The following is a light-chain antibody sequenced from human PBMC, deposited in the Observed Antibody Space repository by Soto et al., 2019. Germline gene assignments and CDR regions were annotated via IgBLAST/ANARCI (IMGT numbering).Light chain of an antibody. CDR3: QQSYSTPRT. CDR1: QTISSW. Sequence: DIQITQSPSTLSGSVGDRVTITCRASQTISSWLAWYQQKPGKAPKLLIYKASTLKSGVPSRFSGSGSGTEFTLTISSLQPEDFATYYCQQSYSTPRTFGQGTKWIS. V-gene: IGKV1-5*03. CDR2: KAS. J-gene: IGKJ1*01.